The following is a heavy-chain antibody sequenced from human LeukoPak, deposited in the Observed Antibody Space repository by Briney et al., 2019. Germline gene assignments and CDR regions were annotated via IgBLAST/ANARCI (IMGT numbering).Heavy chain of an antibody. CDR2: ISGSGGDT. CDR1: GFTFSSYA. CDR3: AKPRAMTTGVGRYFDL. D-gene: IGHD1-1*01. Sequence: GGSLRLSCAASGFTFSSYAMNWVRQAPGKGLEWVSISGSGGDTYYGDSVKGRFTISRDNSKNTLYLQMNSLRAEDTATYYCAKPRAMTTGVGRYFDLWGRGTLVAVSS. J-gene: IGHJ2*01. V-gene: IGHV3-23*01.